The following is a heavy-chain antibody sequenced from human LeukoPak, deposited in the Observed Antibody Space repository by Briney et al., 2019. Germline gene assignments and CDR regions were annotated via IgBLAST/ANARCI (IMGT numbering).Heavy chain of an antibody. CDR2: TNVGNDYT. V-gene: IGHV1-3*01. D-gene: IGHD4-11*01. CDR3: ARDDFSTYPGLNYFDY. CDR1: GYTFTHYA. J-gene: IGHJ4*02. Sequence: ASVKVSCKASGYTFTHYAVHWVRQAPGQRLEWMGWTNVGNDYTESSQKFQDRLTVTSDTTATTVYMELSSLRSEDTAVYYCARDDFSTYPGLNYFDYWGQGSLVTVSS.